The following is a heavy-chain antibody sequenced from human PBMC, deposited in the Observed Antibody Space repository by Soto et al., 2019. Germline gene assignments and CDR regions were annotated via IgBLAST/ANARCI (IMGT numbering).Heavy chain of an antibody. D-gene: IGHD3-22*01. V-gene: IGHV1-58*01. CDR2: IVVGSGNT. J-gene: IGHJ6*02. CDR1: RFTFTSSA. Sequence: SVKVSYKASRFTFTSSAVRWVRHPRGQRPEWIGWIVVGSGNTNYAQKFQERVTITRDMSTSRAYVELSSLRSEDTAVYYGAAEYYDSSGDGSYYGMGVWGQGTTVTV. CDR3: AAEYYDSSGDGSYYGMGV.